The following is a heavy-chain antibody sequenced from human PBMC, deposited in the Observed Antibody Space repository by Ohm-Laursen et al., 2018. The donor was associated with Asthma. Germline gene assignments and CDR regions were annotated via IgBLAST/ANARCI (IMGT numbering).Heavy chain of an antibody. V-gene: IGHV3-48*02. J-gene: IGHJ4*02. CDR1: GFTFSFYT. Sequence: SLRLSCAASGFTFSFYTMNWVRQAPGKGLEWVSNINSDGRTMYYADSVKGRFTISRDNAKNSLYLQMDSLRDEDTAVYYCAREATVITRYFDSWGQGILVTVSS. D-gene: IGHD4-23*01. CDR2: INSDGRTM. CDR3: AREATVITRYFDS.